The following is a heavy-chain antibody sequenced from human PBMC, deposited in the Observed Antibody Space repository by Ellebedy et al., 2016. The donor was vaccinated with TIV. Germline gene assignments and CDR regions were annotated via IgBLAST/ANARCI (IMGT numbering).Heavy chain of an antibody. J-gene: IGHJ4*02. CDR1: GFTFNNYA. Sequence: PGGSLRLSCAVSGFTFNNYAMSCVRQAPGKRLEWVSTISHTGSRTYYANSVEGRFNISRDNSKRTLYLQMNSLRAEDTDVYYCAKGRGGGSDSSAPRYYFDSWGLGTLVTVSS. V-gene: IGHV3-23*01. D-gene: IGHD6-19*01. CDR2: ISHTGSRT. CDR3: AKGRGGGSDSSAPRYYFDS.